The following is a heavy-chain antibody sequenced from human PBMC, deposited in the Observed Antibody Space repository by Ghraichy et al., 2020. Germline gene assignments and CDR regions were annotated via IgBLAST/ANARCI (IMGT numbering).Heavy chain of an antibody. CDR2: IKQDGSEK. D-gene: IGHD6-19*01. CDR1: GFTFSNNW. Sequence: GGSLRLSCAASGFTFSNNWMTWVRQAPGKGLEWVANIKQDGSEKYYVDSVKGRFTISRDNANNSLYLQMNSLRSDDTAVYYCARWYSSGWTLGGYFHYYYMDVWGKGTTVTVSS. J-gene: IGHJ6*03. V-gene: IGHV3-7*03. CDR3: ARWYSSGWTLGGYFHYYYMDV.